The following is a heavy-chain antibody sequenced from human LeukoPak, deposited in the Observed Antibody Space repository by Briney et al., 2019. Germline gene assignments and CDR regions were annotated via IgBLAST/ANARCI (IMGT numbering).Heavy chain of an antibody. V-gene: IGHV4-34*01. D-gene: IGHD6-13*01. Sequence: PSETLSLTCAVYGGSFSGYYWSGIRQPPGKGLEWIGEINHSGTTNYYPSLKSRVTISVDTSKNQFSLKLSSVTAADTAVYYCARDPPDGIAAAGLDYWGQGTLVTVSS. CDR3: ARDPPDGIAAAGLDY. J-gene: IGHJ4*02. CDR1: GGSFSGYY. CDR2: INHSGTT.